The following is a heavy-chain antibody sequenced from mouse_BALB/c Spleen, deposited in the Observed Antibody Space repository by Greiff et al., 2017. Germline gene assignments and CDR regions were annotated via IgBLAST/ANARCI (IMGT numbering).Heavy chain of an antibody. Sequence: EVMLVESGGGLVQPGGSRKLSCAASGFTFSSFGMHWVRQAPEKGLEWVAYISSGSSTIYYADTVKGRFTISRDNPKNTLFLQMTSLRSEDTAMYYCARSGRYGAMDYWGQGTSVTVSS. CDR1: GFTFSSFG. D-gene: IGHD2-14*01. CDR2: ISSGSSTI. J-gene: IGHJ4*01. V-gene: IGHV5-17*02. CDR3: ARSGRYGAMDY.